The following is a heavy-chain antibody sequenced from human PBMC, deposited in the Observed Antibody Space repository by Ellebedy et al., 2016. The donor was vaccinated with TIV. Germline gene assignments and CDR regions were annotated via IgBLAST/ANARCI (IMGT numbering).Heavy chain of an antibody. CDR1: GGTFSSYA. Sequence: AASVKVSCKASGGTFSSYAISWVRQAPGQGLEWMGGIIPIFGTANYAQKFQGRVTITADESTSTAYMELSSLRSEDTAVYYCASASNYNYYYYGMDVWGQGTTVTVSS. V-gene: IGHV1-69*13. D-gene: IGHD4-11*01. CDR3: ASASNYNYYYYGMDV. CDR2: IIPIFGTA. J-gene: IGHJ6*02.